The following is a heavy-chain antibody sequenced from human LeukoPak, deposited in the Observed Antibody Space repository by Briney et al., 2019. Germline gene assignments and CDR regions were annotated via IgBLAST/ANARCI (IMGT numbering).Heavy chain of an antibody. Sequence: PGRSLRLSCAVSGFTFSSYGMHWVRQAPGRGLEWVGFIRSQAYSGTTEYATSVKDRFTISRDDSKSIAYLQMNSLKTEDTAVYYCTRDIVSISQPYYFDYWGQGTLVTVSA. CDR3: TRDIVSISQPYYFDY. J-gene: IGHJ4*02. D-gene: IGHD2-2*01. CDR1: GFTFSSYG. V-gene: IGHV3-49*04. CDR2: IRSQAYSGTT.